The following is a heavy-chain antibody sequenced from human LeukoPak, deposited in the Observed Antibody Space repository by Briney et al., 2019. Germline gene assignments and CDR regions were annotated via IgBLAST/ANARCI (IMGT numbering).Heavy chain of an antibody. CDR2: ISSSSSYI. CDR3: ATEYCSSTSCYSPFDY. CDR1: GFTFSSYS. J-gene: IGHJ4*02. Sequence: GGSLRLSCAASGFTFSSYSMNWVRQAPGKGLEWASSISSSSSYIYYADSVKGRFTISRDNAKNSLYLQMNSLRAEDTAVYYCATEYCSSTSCYSPFDYWGQGTLVTVSS. V-gene: IGHV3-21*01. D-gene: IGHD2-2*01.